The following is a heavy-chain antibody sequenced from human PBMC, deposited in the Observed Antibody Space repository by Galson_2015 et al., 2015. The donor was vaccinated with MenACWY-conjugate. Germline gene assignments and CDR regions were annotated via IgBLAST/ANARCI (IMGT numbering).Heavy chain of an antibody. CDR2: IKSNGREK. D-gene: IGHD3-10*02. CDR3: VRDMFHDYCD. CDR1: GFTFGAYW. Sequence: SLRLSCAASGFTFGAYWMNWVRQAPGRGLEWVASIKSNGREKYYVDSVKGRFSISRDNAKNSLYLQMNGLGADDTAIYYCVRDMFHDYCDWGQGTMVTVSS. J-gene: IGHJ3*01. V-gene: IGHV3-7*03.